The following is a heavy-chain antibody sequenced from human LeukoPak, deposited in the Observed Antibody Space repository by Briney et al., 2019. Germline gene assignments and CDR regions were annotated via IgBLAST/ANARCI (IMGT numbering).Heavy chain of an antibody. CDR2: IYYSGST. Sequence: SETLSLTCTVSGGSISSYYWSWIRQPPGKGLEWIGYIYYSGSTNYNPSLKSRVTISVDTSKNQFSLKLSSVTAADTAVYYCARGGSRITMIERFDYWGQGTLVTVSS. D-gene: IGHD3-22*01. J-gene: IGHJ4*02. CDR1: GGSISSYY. CDR3: ARGGSRITMIERFDY. V-gene: IGHV4-59*01.